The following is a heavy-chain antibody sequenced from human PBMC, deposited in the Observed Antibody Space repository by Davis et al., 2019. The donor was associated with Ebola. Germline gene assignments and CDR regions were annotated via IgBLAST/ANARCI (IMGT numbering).Heavy chain of an antibody. Sequence: PGGSLRLLCAASGFTFSRYAMHWVRQAPGQGLERVAVTSYDGSNRYYADSVKGRFTISRDSSKNMLFLQMNSLRTEDTAVYFCARDPSKAGYSSGWYPSYFDIWGRGTLVTVSS. CDR3: ARDPSKAGYSSGWYPSYFDI. V-gene: IGHV3-30-3*01. CDR2: TSYDGSNR. D-gene: IGHD6-19*01. J-gene: IGHJ2*01. CDR1: GFTFSRYA.